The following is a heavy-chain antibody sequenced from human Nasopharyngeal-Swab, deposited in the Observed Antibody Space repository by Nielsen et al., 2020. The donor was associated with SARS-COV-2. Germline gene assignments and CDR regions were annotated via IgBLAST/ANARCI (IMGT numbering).Heavy chain of an antibody. Sequence: GESPKISCAASGFIFSDRYMRWIRQAPGKGLEWISYISRTSAHTEYANSVEGRFTISRDNAQNSLYLQMSSLNAGDTAVYYCARGGSFDVPLDSWGQGTLVTVSS. D-gene: IGHD3-10*02. CDR1: GFIFSDRY. CDR2: ISRTSAHT. J-gene: IGHJ5*01. CDR3: ARGGSFDVPLDS. V-gene: IGHV3-11*06.